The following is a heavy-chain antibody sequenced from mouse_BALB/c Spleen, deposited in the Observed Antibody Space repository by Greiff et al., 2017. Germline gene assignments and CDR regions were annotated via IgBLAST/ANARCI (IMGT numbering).Heavy chain of an antibody. V-gene: IGHV10-1*02. Sequence: EVKLMESGGGLVQPKGSLKLSCAASGFTFNTYAMNWVRQAPGKGLEWVARIRSKSNNYATYYADSVKDRFTISRDDSQSMLYLQMNNLKTEDTAMYYCVRQGFDGYYGYFDVWGAGTTVTVSS. D-gene: IGHD2-3*01. CDR2: IRSKSNNYAT. CDR3: VRQGFDGYYGYFDV. CDR1: GFTFNTYA. J-gene: IGHJ1*01.